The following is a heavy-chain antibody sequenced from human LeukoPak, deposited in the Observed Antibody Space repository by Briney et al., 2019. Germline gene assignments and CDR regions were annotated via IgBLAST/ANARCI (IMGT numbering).Heavy chain of an antibody. Sequence: GGSLRLSCAASGFTFSSHSMHWVRQAAGKGLEWVALESYDGANTYYSRSVMGRFTISRDNSKNTLCLQMNSLRPEDTALYYCARDNGYSNGHAFDSWGQGTLVTVSS. CDR1: GFTFSSHS. J-gene: IGHJ4*02. CDR3: ARDNGYSNGHAFDS. V-gene: IGHV3-30-3*01. D-gene: IGHD6-19*01. CDR2: ESYDGANT.